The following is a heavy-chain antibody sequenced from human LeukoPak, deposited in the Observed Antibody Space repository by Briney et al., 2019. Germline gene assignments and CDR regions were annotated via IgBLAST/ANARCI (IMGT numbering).Heavy chain of an antibody. V-gene: IGHV3-72*01. Sequence: PGGSLRLSCAVSGITLSDHQMDWVRQAPGKGLDWVGRSRSKANSYTTEYAASVKGRFTILRDESKNSLYLQMNSLKTDDTAVYYCLVFVHVTDYWGQGTLVTVSS. CDR3: LVFVHVTDY. CDR2: SRSKANSYTT. J-gene: IGHJ4*02. CDR1: GITLSDHQ. D-gene: IGHD6-6*01.